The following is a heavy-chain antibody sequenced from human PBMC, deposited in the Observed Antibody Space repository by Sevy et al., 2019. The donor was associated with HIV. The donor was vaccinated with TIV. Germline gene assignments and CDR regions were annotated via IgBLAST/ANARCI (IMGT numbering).Heavy chain of an antibody. D-gene: IGHD6-19*01. CDR2: INYSGST. V-gene: IGHV4-59*08. CDR3: ARRSSGWYEDHYYYYMDV. J-gene: IGHJ6*03. Sequence: SETLSLTCTVSGGSISSYYWSWIRQPPGKGLEWIGYINYSGSTNYNPSLKSRVTISVDTSKNQFSLKLSSVTAADTAVYYCARRSSGWYEDHYYYYMDVWGKGTTVTVSS. CDR1: GGSISSYY.